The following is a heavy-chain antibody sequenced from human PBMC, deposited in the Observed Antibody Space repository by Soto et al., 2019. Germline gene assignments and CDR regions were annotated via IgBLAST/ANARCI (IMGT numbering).Heavy chain of an antibody. Sequence: GASVKVSCKASGYAFTSYGISWVRQAPGQGLEWMGWISAYNGNTNYAQKLRGRVTMTTDTSTSTAYMELRSLRSDDTAVYYCARQVSGSYPLYYYYGMDVWGQGTTVTVSS. D-gene: IGHD1-26*01. CDR2: ISAYNGNT. J-gene: IGHJ6*02. CDR1: GYAFTSYG. V-gene: IGHV1-18*01. CDR3: ARQVSGSYPLYYYYGMDV.